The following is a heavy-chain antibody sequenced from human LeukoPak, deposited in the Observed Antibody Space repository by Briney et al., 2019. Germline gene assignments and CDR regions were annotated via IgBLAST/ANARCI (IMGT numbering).Heavy chain of an antibody. CDR3: ASEDCSSTSCFGY. V-gene: IGHV4-59*01. CDR2: IYYSGST. CDR1: GGSISSYY. J-gene: IGHJ4*02. Sequence: SETLSLTCTVSGGSISSYYWSWIRQPPGKGLEWIGYIYYSGSTNYNPSLKSRVTISVDTSKNQFSLKLSSVTAADTAVYYCASEDCSSTSCFGYWGQGTLVTVSS. D-gene: IGHD2-2*01.